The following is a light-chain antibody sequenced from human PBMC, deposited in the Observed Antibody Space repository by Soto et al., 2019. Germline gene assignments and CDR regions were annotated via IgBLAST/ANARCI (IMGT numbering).Light chain of an antibody. Sequence: DSQMNQSPSTLSASVRHRVTITCRASQNIDSRLAWYQQEPGKAPEVLICKASNLEDGVPSRFSGSGSGTDFTLTISGLPPDDFASYNCQQYNNYSGTFGQGTKVEIK. CDR2: KAS. CDR3: QQYNNYSGT. CDR1: QNIDSR. J-gene: IGKJ1*01. V-gene: IGKV1-5*03.